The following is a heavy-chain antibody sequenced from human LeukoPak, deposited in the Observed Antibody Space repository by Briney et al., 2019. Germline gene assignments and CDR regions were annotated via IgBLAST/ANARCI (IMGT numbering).Heavy chain of an antibody. CDR2: INPNSGGT. CDR1: GYTFTGYY. J-gene: IGHJ6*03. CDR3: ASRARYCSSTSCYPTSYYYMDV. D-gene: IGHD2-2*01. Sequence: GASVKVSCKASGYTFTGYYMHWVRQAPGQGLEWMGWINPNSGGTNYAQKFQGRVTVTRDTSISTAYMELSRLRSDDTAVYYCASRARYCSSTSCYPTSYYYMDVWGKGTTVTVS. V-gene: IGHV1-2*02.